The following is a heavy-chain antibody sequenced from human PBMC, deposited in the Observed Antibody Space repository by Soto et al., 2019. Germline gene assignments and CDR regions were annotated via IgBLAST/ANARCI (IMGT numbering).Heavy chain of an antibody. D-gene: IGHD6-19*01. CDR2: INHGGST. V-gene: IGHV4-34*01. J-gene: IGHJ5*01. Sequence: QVQLQQWGAGLLKPSETLSLTCAVYGDSFSGYFWNWIRQPPGKGLEWIGEINHGGSTTYKPSRKSRLIISLDTSKKHVSLRLTSVTAADTAVYYCARRSAQWLRNRPCFDSWGQGTLVTVSS. CDR3: ARRSAQWLRNRPCFDS. CDR1: GDSFSGYF.